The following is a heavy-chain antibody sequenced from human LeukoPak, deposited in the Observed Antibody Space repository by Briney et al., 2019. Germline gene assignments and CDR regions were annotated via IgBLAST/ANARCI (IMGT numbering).Heavy chain of an antibody. Sequence: GGSLRLSCAASGFTFSSYAMHWVRQSLGKWLEWVAVMSYDGFNKYYADSVKGRSPISRDNSKNTLYLQMNSLRAEDTAVYYCAKTKGYSYGYYFDYWGQGTLVTVSS. D-gene: IGHD5-18*01. CDR2: MSYDGFNK. CDR1: GFTFSSYA. J-gene: IGHJ4*02. V-gene: IGHV3-30*18. CDR3: AKTKGYSYGYYFDY.